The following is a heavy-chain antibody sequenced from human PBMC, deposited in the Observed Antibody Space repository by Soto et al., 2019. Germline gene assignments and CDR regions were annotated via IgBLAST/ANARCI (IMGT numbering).Heavy chain of an antibody. V-gene: IGHV1-18*01. J-gene: IGHJ4*02. D-gene: IGHD3-9*01. Sequence: ASVKVSCKASGYTFTTYGISWVRHAPGQGLEWMGWISAYSGNTNSAQKYQGGVTMTTDTSTSTAYMELRSLRSDDTAVYYCAREGYYDVLTGPDYWGQGTLVTVSS. CDR1: GYTFTTYG. CDR3: AREGYYDVLTGPDY. CDR2: ISAYSGNT.